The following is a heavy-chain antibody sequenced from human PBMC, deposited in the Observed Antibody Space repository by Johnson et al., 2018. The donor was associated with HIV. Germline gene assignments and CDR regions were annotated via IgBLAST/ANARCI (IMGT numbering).Heavy chain of an antibody. CDR3: AKDRLTLDAFDI. Sequence: VQLVESGGGLLQPGRSLRLSCAASGFTFDDYAMHWVRQAPGKGLEWVSGISWNSGSIGYADSVKGRFTISRDNAKNSLYLQMNSLRAEDPAVYYCAKDRLTLDAFDIWGQGTLVTVSS. V-gene: IGHV3-9*01. J-gene: IGHJ3*02. D-gene: IGHD1-14*01. CDR1: GFTFDDYA. CDR2: ISWNSGSI.